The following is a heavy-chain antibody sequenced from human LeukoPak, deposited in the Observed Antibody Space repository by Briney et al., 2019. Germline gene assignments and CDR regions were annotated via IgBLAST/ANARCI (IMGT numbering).Heavy chain of an antibody. Sequence: PGGSLRLSCAASGFTFSNYAIHWVRQAPGKGLEYVSAISRSGGTTYYANSVKGRFTISRDNSKNTLFLQMSSLRAEDMAVYYCARVGDIDAFDIWGQGTMVTVSS. CDR3: ARVGDIDAFDI. CDR1: GFTFSNYA. J-gene: IGHJ3*02. CDR2: ISRSGGTT. D-gene: IGHD4-17*01. V-gene: IGHV3-64*01.